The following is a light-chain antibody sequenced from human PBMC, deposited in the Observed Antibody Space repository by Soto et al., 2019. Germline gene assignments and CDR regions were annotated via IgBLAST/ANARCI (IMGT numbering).Light chain of an antibody. V-gene: IGKV1-39*01. CDR1: QSISSY. J-gene: IGKJ5*01. Sequence: DIHMTQSPSSLSASVGDRVAITFRASQSISSYLNWYQQKPGKAPKVLIYAASNLQSGVPSRFSGSGSGTDFTLTISSLQPEDFATYYCQQSYSTPITFGQGTRLEIK. CDR2: AAS. CDR3: QQSYSTPIT.